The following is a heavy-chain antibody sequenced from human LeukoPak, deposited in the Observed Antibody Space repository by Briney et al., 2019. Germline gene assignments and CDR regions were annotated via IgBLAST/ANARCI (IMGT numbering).Heavy chain of an antibody. V-gene: IGHV4-59*01. CDR2: IYYSGST. D-gene: IGHD6-19*01. CDR1: GGSISSYY. J-gene: IGHJ4*02. Sequence: KPSETLSLTCTVSGGSISSYYWSWIRQPPGKGLEWIGYIYYSGSTNYNPSLKSRVTISVDTSKNQFSLKLSSVTAADTAVYYCAREGPQWLALDYWGQGTLVTVSS. CDR3: AREGPQWLALDY.